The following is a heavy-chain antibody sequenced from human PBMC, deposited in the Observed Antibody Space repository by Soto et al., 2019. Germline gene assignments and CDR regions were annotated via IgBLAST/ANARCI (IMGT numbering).Heavy chain of an antibody. D-gene: IGHD6-19*01. CDR3: AREKYRYSSGWSRPTWFDP. CDR2: IWYDGSNK. J-gene: IGHJ5*02. CDR1: GFTFSSYG. V-gene: IGHV3-33*01. Sequence: QVQLVESGGGVVQPGRSLRLSCAASGFTFSSYGMHWVGQAPGKGLEWVAVIWYDGSNKYYADSVKGRFTISRDNSKNTLYLQMNSLRAEDTAVYYCAREKYRYSSGWSRPTWFDPWGQETLVTVSS.